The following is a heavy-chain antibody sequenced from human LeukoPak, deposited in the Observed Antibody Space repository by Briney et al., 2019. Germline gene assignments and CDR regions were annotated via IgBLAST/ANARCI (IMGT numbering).Heavy chain of an antibody. CDR1: GYTFTNYY. Sequence: GASVKVSCKASGYTFTNYYIHWVRQAPGQGHEWMGIINPSGGSSDYSKKFQGRVTMSRDTSTSTVYMELSRLRSDDTAVYYCARALAGGYYYFHDAFDIWGQGTMVTVSS. J-gene: IGHJ3*02. D-gene: IGHD3-10*01. CDR2: INPSGGSS. CDR3: ARALAGGYYYFHDAFDI. V-gene: IGHV1-46*01.